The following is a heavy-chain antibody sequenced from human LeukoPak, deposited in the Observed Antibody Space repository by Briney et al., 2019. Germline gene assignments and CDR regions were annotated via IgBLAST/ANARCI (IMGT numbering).Heavy chain of an antibody. V-gene: IGHV1-8*01. CDR1: GYTFTSYD. D-gene: IGHD3-10*01. CDR2: MNPNSGNT. Sequence: ASVKVSCKASGYTFTSYDINWVRQAAGQGLEWMGWMNPNSGNTGYAQKFQGRVTMTRNTSISTAYMELSSLRSEDTAVYYCARVLYGSGSPPGAWGQGTLVTVSS. J-gene: IGHJ5*02. CDR3: ARVLYGSGSPPGA.